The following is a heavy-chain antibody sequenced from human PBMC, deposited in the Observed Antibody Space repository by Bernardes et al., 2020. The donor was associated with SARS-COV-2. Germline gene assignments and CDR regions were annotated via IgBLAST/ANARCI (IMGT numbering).Heavy chain of an antibody. Sequence: ASVKVSCKASGYTFTNYDINWVRQAAGQGLEWMGWMNPDSANTAYAQKFQGRITMTRNTSISTAYMELSSLRSEDTAVYYCARGPIGVAGTRVFDWFDPWGQGTLVTVSS. D-gene: IGHD6-19*01. V-gene: IGHV1-8*01. CDR3: ARGPIGVAGTRVFDWFDP. CDR1: GYTFTNYD. CDR2: MNPDSANT. J-gene: IGHJ5*02.